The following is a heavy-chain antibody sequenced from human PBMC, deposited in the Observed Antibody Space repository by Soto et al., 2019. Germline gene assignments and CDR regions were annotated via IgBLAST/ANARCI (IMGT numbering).Heavy chain of an antibody. CDR1: GFTFTYYG. J-gene: IGHJ4*02. V-gene: IGHV3-33*01. D-gene: IGHD3-10*01. CDR2: VWYDGSNK. CDR3: ARDFTFLVRGVDY. Sequence: PGGSLRLSCAASGFTFTYYGMHWVRQAPGKGLEWVAVVWYDGSNKYYADSVKGRFTISRDNSMNTLYLQMNSLRAEDTAVYYCARDFTFLVRGVDYWGQGTLVTVSS.